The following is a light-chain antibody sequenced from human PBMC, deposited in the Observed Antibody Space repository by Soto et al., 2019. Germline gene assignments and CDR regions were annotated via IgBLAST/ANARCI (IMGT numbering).Light chain of an antibody. CDR2: YDS. V-gene: IGLV3-21*04. Sequence: SYELTQPPSVSVAPGKTARITCGGNNIGSKSVHWYQQKPGQAPVLVIYYDSDRPSGIPERFSGSNSGNTATLTISRVEAGDEADYYCQVLDSSSDPSSVFGTGTKVTVL. J-gene: IGLJ1*01. CDR1: NIGSKS. CDR3: QVLDSSSDPSSV.